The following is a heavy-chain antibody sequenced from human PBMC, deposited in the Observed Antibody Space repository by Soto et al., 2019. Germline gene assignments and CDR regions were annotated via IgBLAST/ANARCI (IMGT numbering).Heavy chain of an antibody. V-gene: IGHV3-30-3*01. CDR1: GFTFSSYA. D-gene: IGHD3-9*01. J-gene: IGHJ4*02. CDR2: ISYDGSNK. CDR3: ARGSTGITIFEEPGYYFDY. Sequence: GSLRLSCAASGFTFSSYAMHWVRQAPGKGLEWVAVISYDGSNKYYADSVKGRFTISRDNSKNTLYLQMNSLRAEDTAVYYCARGSTGITIFEEPGYYFDYWGQGTLVTVSS.